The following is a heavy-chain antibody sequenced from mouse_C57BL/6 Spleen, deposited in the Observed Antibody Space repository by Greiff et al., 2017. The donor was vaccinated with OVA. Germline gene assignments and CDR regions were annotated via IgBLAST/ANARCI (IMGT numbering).Heavy chain of an antibody. V-gene: IGHV1-64*01. CDR1: GYTFTSYW. CDR2: IHPNSGST. Sequence: VQLQQSGAELVKPGASVKLSCKASGYTFTSYWMHWVKQRPGQGLEWIGMIHPNSGSTNYNEKFKSKATLTVDKSSSTAYMQLSSLTSEDSAVYYCARHYYGSSYPWYFDVWGTGTTVTVSS. J-gene: IGHJ1*03. D-gene: IGHD1-1*01. CDR3: ARHYYGSSYPWYFDV.